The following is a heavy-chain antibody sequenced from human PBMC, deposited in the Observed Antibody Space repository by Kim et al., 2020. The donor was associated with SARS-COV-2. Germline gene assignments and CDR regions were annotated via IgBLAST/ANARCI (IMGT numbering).Heavy chain of an antibody. Sequence: GGSLRLSCAASGFTFDDYTMHWVRQAPGKGLEWVSLISWDGGSTYYADSVKGRFTISRDNSKNSLYLQMNSLRTEDTALYYCAKDTAPLDMRDGMDVWGQGTTVTVSS. CDR1: GFTFDDYT. CDR2: ISWDGGST. J-gene: IGHJ6*02. CDR3: AKDTAPLDMRDGMDV. D-gene: IGHD2-2*03. V-gene: IGHV3-43*01.